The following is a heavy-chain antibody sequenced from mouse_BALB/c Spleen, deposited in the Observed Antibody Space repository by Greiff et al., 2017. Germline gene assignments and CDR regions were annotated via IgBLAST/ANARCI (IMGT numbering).Heavy chain of an antibody. J-gene: IGHJ2*01. V-gene: IGHV5-17*02. CDR3: ARSGFPYYFDY. CDR2: ISSGSSTI. D-gene: IGHD1-1*01. CDR1: GFTFSSFG. Sequence: EVQRVESGGGLVQPGGSRKLSCAASGFTFSSFGMHWVRQAPEKGLEWVAYISSGSSTIYYADTVKGRFTISRDNPKNTLFLQMTSLRSEDTAMYYCARSGFPYYFDYWGQGTTLTVSS.